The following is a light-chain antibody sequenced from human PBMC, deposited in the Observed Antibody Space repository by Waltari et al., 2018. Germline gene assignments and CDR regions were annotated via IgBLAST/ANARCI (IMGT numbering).Light chain of an antibody. CDR3: QQRFRWPLT. V-gene: IGKV3-11*01. CDR2: DAS. CDR1: ESVAAY. Sequence: EIVLTQSPATLYLSPGERATLSYTVSESVAAYLGWYQQRLGQPPSLHIYDASNRATGIPARFSGSGYGTDFTLTIDSLEPEDFAVYYCQQRFRWPLTFGGGTKVEIK. J-gene: IGKJ4*01.